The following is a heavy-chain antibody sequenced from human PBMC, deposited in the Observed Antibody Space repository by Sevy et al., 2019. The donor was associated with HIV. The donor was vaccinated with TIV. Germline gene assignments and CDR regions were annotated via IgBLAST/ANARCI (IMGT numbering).Heavy chain of an antibody. J-gene: IGHJ4*02. Sequence: GGSLRLSCVASEFRLSNYAMNWVRQAPGKGLEWVSGISVSGGSSYYADSVKGRFTISRDNSKNTLYLQMNSLRAEGTAMYYCAKDLYYDNSLFDYWGQGILVTVSS. V-gene: IGHV3-23*01. CDR2: ISVSGGSS. CDR1: EFRLSNYA. D-gene: IGHD3-22*01. CDR3: AKDLYYDNSLFDY.